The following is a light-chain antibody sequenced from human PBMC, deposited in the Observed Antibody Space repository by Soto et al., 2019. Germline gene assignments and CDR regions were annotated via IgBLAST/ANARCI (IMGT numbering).Light chain of an antibody. J-gene: IGKJ4*01. V-gene: IGKV1-5*01. CDR2: DAS. CDR1: QSIIKC. Sequence: DIQMTQSPSTLSASAGDRVTITCRASQSIIKCVAWYKQKPGKAPKLLLYDASLLEGGVSSRLSGSGSGTEFTLTISSLPPTALATYYCQRYNDYQFGGGTKVEIK. CDR3: QRYNDYQ.